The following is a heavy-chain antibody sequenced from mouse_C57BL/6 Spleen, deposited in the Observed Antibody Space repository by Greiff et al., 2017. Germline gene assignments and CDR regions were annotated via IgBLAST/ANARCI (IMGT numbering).Heavy chain of an antibody. Sequence: VQLKESGPELVKPGASVKISCKASGYAFSSSWMNWVKQRPGKGLEWIGRIYPGDGDTNYNGKFKGKATLTADKSSSTAYMQLSSLTSEDSAVYFCAREGAYYSNFYWYFDVWGTGTTVTVSS. CDR1: GYAFSSSW. V-gene: IGHV1-82*01. D-gene: IGHD2-5*01. J-gene: IGHJ1*03. CDR2: IYPGDGDT. CDR3: AREGAYYSNFYWYFDV.